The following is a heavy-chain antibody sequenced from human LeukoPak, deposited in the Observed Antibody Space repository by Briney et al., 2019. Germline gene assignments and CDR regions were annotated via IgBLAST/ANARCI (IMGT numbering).Heavy chain of an antibody. J-gene: IGHJ5*02. CDR2: IYPPDSDV. D-gene: IGHD3-9*01. Sequence: GESLKISCKGCGYTFNNYWIGWVRQMPGKGLEWMGIIYPPDSDVIYSPSFRGQVTISVDKSVSTAYLQWSSLRASDTAMYYCATRVLTGSDWFDPSGQGTQVTVSS. CDR1: GYTFNNYW. V-gene: IGHV5-51*01. CDR3: ATRVLTGSDWFDP.